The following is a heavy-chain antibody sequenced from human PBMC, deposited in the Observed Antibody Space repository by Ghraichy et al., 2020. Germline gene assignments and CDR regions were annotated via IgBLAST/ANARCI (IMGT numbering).Heavy chain of an antibody. CDR1: GGTFSSYT. CDR3: ARGGSEWGYSSDY. Sequence: SVKVSCKASGGTFSSYTISWVRQAPGQGLAWMGRIIPILGIANYAQKFQGRVTITADKSTSTAYMELSSLRSEDTAVYYCARGGSEWGYSSDYWGQGTLVTVSS. D-gene: IGHD6-13*01. V-gene: IGHV1-69*02. J-gene: IGHJ4*02. CDR2: IIPILGIA.